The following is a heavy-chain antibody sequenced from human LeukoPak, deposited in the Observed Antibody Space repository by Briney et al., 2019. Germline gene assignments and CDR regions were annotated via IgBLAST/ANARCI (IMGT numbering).Heavy chain of an antibody. Sequence: ASVKVSCKASGYTFTSYAMNWVRQAPGQGLEWMGWINTNTGNPTYAQGFTGRFVFSLDTSVSMAYLQISSLKAEDTAVYYCARVRGYSYDRYYYYYGMDVWGQGTTVTVSS. CDR3: ARVRGYSYDRYYYYYGMDV. J-gene: IGHJ6*02. CDR1: GYTFTSYA. CDR2: INTNTGNP. V-gene: IGHV7-4-1*04. D-gene: IGHD5-18*01.